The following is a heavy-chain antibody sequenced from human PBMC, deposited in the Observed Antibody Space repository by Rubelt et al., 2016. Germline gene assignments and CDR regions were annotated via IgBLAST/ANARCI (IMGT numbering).Heavy chain of an antibody. CDR3: ARHAFIVTTGSFWDY. J-gene: IGHJ4*02. CDR2: IDYSGST. V-gene: IGHV4-39*01. CDR1: GDSISSNSFY. D-gene: IGHD4-17*01. Sequence: QLQLQESGPGLVQPSETLSLTCTISGDSISSNSFYWGWIRQPPGKGLEWIGSIDYSGSTYSNPSLRSRVTMSVDTSKTQFSLKLSSVTAADTAVYYCARHAFIVTTGSFWDYWGQGTLITVSS.